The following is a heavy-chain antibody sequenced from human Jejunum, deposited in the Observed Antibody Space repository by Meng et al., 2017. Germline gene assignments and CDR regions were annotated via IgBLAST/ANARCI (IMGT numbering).Heavy chain of an antibody. CDR3: ARGSSTTGTPLDY. Sequence: GESLKISCAASGFTVRSNYMSRVRQAPGKGLEWVSVIYSGDSTDYAGTVQGRFTSSRDNSKNILYLQMNSLRPEDAAVYYCARGSSTTGTPLDYWGQGTLVTVSS. V-gene: IGHV3-53*05. D-gene: IGHD4-11*01. CDR1: GFTVRSNY. J-gene: IGHJ4*02. CDR2: IYSGDST.